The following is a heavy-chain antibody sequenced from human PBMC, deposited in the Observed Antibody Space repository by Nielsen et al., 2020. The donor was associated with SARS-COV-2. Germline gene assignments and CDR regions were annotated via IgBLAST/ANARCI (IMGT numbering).Heavy chain of an antibody. D-gene: IGHD3-10*01. CDR3: ARGRVQRSGELGPDSFDI. CDR2: IYYSGNK. CDR1: GGSIINDY. J-gene: IGHJ3*02. Sequence: SETLSLTCTVSGGSIINDYWSWIRQPPGKGLEYIGYIYYSGNKNYNSSLRSRVTISVDTSKNQFSLKLMSVTAADTAVYYCARGRVQRSGELGPDSFDIWGQGTMVTVSS. V-gene: IGHV4-59*01.